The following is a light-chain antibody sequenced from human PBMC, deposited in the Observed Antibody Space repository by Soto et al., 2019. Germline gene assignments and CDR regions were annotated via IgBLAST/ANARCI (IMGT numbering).Light chain of an antibody. CDR3: SSYTTGSTLYV. CDR1: SNDIGAYKY. Sequence: QSALTQPASVSGSPGQSITISCTGSSNDIGAYKYVSWYQQYPGKAPKLIIFEVSNRPSGVSNRISGSKSGNTASLTIAGLQAEDEADYHCSSYTTGSTLYVFGGGTKVTVL. V-gene: IGLV2-14*01. J-gene: IGLJ1*01. CDR2: EVS.